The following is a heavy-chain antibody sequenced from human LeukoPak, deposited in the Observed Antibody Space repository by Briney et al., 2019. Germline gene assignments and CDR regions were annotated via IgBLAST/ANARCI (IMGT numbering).Heavy chain of an antibody. V-gene: IGHV4-39*07. D-gene: IGHD3-10*01. J-gene: IGHJ4*02. CDR1: GGSLSSSNYF. CDR3: ARGLSVGRGVNKLYYFDY. Sequence: SETLSLTCTVSGGSLSSSNYFLGWVRPPPRKGVGGVGAISYSGTTHDNPSHKSRVIISVDTSKKQFSLRLSSVTAADTAAYYCARGLSVGRGVNKLYYFDYWGQGPLVTVSS. CDR2: ISYSGTT.